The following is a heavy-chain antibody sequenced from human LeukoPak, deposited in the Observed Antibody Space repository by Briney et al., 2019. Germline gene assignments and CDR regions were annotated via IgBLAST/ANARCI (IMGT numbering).Heavy chain of an antibody. D-gene: IGHD6-13*01. Sequence: GRSLRLSCAASGFTFSSYGMHWVRQAPGKGLEWVAVIWYDGSNKYYADSVKGRFTISRDNSKNTLYLQMNSLRAEDTAVYYCARALTYSSSTNWLDPWGQGTLVTVSS. CDR1: GFTFSSYG. J-gene: IGHJ5*02. V-gene: IGHV3-33*01. CDR3: ARALTYSSSTNWLDP. CDR2: IWYDGSNK.